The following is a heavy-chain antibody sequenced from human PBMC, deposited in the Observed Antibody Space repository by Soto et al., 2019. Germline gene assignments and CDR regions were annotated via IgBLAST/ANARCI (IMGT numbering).Heavy chain of an antibody. J-gene: IGHJ4*02. CDR3: ARQRTSVVTQAYFDY. D-gene: IGHD2-21*02. V-gene: IGHV4-39*01. CDR1: GDSISSRSYY. CDR2: IYYSGST. Sequence: SETLSLTCTVTGDSISSRSYYWGWIRQPPGKGLEWIGSIYYSGSTYNNPSLRSRVSMSIDTSKDQFPLKLKSVTAADTALYFCARQRTSVVTQAYFDYWGQGTPVTVSS.